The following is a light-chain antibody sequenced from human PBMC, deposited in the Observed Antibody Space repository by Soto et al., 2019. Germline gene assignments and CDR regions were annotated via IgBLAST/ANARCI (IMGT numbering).Light chain of an antibody. CDR1: QSFSSSY. J-gene: IGKJ1*01. CDR2: GAS. CDR3: QQYGRSGT. V-gene: IGKV3-20*01. Sequence: EIVLTQSPGTLSLSPGERATLSCRASQSFSSSYLAWYQQKPGQAPRLLIYGASSRATGIPDRFSGSGSGTDFTLTISRLEPEDFAVYYCQQYGRSGTFGQGTKVDI.